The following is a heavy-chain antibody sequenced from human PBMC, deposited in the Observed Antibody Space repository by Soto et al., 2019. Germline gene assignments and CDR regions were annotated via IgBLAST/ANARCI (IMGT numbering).Heavy chain of an antibody. CDR3: ARNFLPHYLPGSMSSSSYYYYGMDV. CDR2: IDWDDDK. D-gene: IGHD6-6*01. Sequence: SGPTLVNPTQTLTLTCTFSGFSLSTSGMCVSWIRQPPGKALEWLALIDWDDDKYYSTSLKTRLTISKDTSKNQVVLTMTNMDPVDTATYYCARNFLPHYLPGSMSSSSYYYYGMDVWGQGTTVTVSS. J-gene: IGHJ6*02. V-gene: IGHV2-70*01. CDR1: GFSLSTSGMC.